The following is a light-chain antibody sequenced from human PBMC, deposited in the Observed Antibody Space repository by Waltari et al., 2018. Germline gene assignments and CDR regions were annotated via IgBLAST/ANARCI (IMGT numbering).Light chain of an antibody. CDR1: HTITNW. J-gene: IGKJ2*01. CDR3: QHYNSFSHIYT. CDR2: DAS. Sequence: IQMTQSPSTLSASVGDRVTIPCRASHTITNWLAWYQQKPGKAPNVLIYDASTLESGVPSRFSGSGSGTVFTLTINSLQPDDFATYYCQHYNSFSHIYTFGQGTKLEI. V-gene: IGKV1-5*01.